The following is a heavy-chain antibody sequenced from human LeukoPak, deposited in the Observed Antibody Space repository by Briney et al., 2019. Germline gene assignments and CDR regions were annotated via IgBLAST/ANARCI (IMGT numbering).Heavy chain of an antibody. CDR2: LSGSGGGT. V-gene: IGHV3-23*01. D-gene: IGHD3-10*01. J-gene: IGHJ4*02. CDR3: AKRGVVIRVFLVGFHKEAYYFDS. Sequence: GGFLRLSCAVSGITLSNYGMSWVRQAPGKGLEWVAGLSGSGGGTNYADSVQGRFTISRDNPKNTLYLQMNSLRAEDTAVYFCAKRGVVIRVFLVGFHKEAYYFDSWGQGALVTVSS. CDR1: GITLSNYG.